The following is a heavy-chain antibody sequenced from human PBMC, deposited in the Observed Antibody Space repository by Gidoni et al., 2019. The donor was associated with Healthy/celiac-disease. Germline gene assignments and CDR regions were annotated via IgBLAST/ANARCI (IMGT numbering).Heavy chain of an antibody. CDR1: GFTFSSCA. J-gene: IGHJ4*02. Sequence: EVQLLESGGGLVQPGGSLRRSCPASGFTFSSCAMSWVRQAPGKGLEWVSAISGRGGSTYYADSVKGRFTISRDNSKNTLYLQMNSLRAEDTAVYYCAKLLRAAVHFDYWGQGTLVTVSS. CDR3: AKLLRAAVHFDY. CDR2: ISGRGGST. V-gene: IGHV3-23*01. D-gene: IGHD2-15*01.